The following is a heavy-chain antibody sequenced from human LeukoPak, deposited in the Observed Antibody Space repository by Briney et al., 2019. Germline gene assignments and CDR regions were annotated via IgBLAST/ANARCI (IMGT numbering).Heavy chain of an antibody. V-gene: IGHV3-30*03. D-gene: IGHD1-26*01. CDR2: ISDDGRTK. CDR3: ARYLVENYYGLGV. J-gene: IGHJ6*02. Sequence: WGSLRLSCAASGFTFSSYGMHWVRQAPGKGLEWVAVISDDGRTKYYTDSVKGRFSVSRDNSKNTLYLQMNSLRGEDTALYYCARYLVENYYGLGVWGQGTTVTVSS. CDR1: GFTFSSYG.